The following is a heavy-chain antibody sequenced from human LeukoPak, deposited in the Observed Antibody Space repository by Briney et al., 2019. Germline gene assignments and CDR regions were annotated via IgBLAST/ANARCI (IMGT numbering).Heavy chain of an antibody. J-gene: IGHJ4*02. CDR2: IDTNTGIP. CDR3: ARDPGSQRVNRLARRGDY. D-gene: IGHD1-14*01. CDR1: GYTFTNFA. V-gene: IGHV7-4-1*02. Sequence: ASVKVSCKASGYTFTNFAMNWVRQAPGQGLEWMGWIDTNTGIPTYAQGFTGRFVFSLDTSVSTVYLQISSLQADDAAVYYCARDPGSQRVNRLARRGDYWGQGTLVNVSS.